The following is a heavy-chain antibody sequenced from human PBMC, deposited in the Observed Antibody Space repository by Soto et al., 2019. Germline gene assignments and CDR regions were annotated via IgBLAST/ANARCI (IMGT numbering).Heavy chain of an antibody. J-gene: IGHJ5*02. CDR3: ARGDCSGSASFDP. CDR1: GFTFSSYS. V-gene: IGHV3-21*01. Sequence: GGSLRLSCAASGFTFSSYSMNWVRQAPGKGLEWVSSFSTISSNIYYADSVKGRFTISRDTAKNSPYLQMNSLRTEDTAVYYCARGDCSGSASFDPWGQGTLVTVS. CDR2: FSTISSNI. D-gene: IGHD2-21*01.